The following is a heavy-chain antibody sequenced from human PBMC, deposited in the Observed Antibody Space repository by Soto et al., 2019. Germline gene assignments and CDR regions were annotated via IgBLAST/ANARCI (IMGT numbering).Heavy chain of an antibody. CDR3: ARLVPITGTTTDWFDP. Sequence: SVKVSCKASGGTFSSYAISWVRQAPGQGLEWMGGIIPIFGTANYAQKFQGRVTITADESTSTAYMGLSSLRSEDTAVYYCARLVPITGTTTDWFDPWGQGTLVTVSS. D-gene: IGHD1-7*01. CDR2: IIPIFGTA. CDR1: GGTFSSYA. J-gene: IGHJ5*02. V-gene: IGHV1-69*13.